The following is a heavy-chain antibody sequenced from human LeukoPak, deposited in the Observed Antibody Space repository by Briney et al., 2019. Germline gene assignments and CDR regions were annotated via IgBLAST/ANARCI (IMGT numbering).Heavy chain of an antibody. CDR3: ARVGTAMVIDY. CDR1: GFTFSSYS. J-gene: IGHJ4*02. Sequence: GGSLRLSCAASGFTFSSYSMNWVRQAPGKGLEWVSYISSSSSTIYYADSVKGRFTISRDNAKNSLYLQMNSLRAEDTAVYYCARVGTAMVIDYWGQGTLVTVSS. V-gene: IGHV3-48*01. CDR2: ISSSSSTI. D-gene: IGHD5-18*01.